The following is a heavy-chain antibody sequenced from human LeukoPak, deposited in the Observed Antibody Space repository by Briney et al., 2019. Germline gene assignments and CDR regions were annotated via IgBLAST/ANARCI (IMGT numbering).Heavy chain of an antibody. D-gene: IGHD5-18*01. V-gene: IGHV4-39*01. CDR3: ARHRIGYSYGIDY. J-gene: IGHJ4*02. CDR2: IYYSGST. Sequence: AETLSLTCTVSGGFISSLMYSWSWIRQPPGKGLEWIGSIYYSGSTYYNPSLKSRVTISVDTSKNQFSLKLSSVTAADTAVYYCARHRIGYSYGIDYWGQGTLVTVSS. CDR1: GGFISSLMYS.